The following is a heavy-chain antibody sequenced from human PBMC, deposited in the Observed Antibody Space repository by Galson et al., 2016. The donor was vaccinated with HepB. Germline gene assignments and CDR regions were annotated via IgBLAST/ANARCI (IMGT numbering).Heavy chain of an antibody. D-gene: IGHD2-21*02. Sequence: SETLSLTCTVSGGSISNYFWNWIRQPPGKGLEWIGYISYSGSTNYNPSLKSRVTISVETSKNQFPLKLSSVAAADTAVYYCARGDRSCGGDCSWFDPWGQGTLVTVSS. CDR3: ARGDRSCGGDCSWFDP. CDR2: ISYSGST. V-gene: IGHV4-59*01. J-gene: IGHJ5*02. CDR1: GGSISNYF.